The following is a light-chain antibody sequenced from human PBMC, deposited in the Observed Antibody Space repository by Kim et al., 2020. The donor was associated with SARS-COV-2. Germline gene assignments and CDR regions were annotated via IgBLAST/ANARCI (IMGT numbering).Light chain of an antibody. V-gene: IGLV4-60*03. Sequence: QPVLTQSSSASASLGSSVKLTCTLSSGHSSYIIAWHQQQPGKAPRYLMKLEGSGSYNKGSGVPNRFSGSSSGADRYLTISNLQSEDAADYYCETWDNNTRVFGGGTQLTVL. CDR3: ETWDNNTRV. J-gene: IGLJ3*02. CDR2: LEGSGSY. CDR1: SGHSSYI.